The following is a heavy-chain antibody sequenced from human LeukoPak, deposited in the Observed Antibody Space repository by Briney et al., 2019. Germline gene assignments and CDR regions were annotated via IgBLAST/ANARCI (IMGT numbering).Heavy chain of an antibody. CDR1: GFTFSSYA. D-gene: IGHD1-20*01. V-gene: IGHV3-23*01. CDR2: ISGSGGST. CDR3: AGLSNWNAYFDY. Sequence: GGFLRLSCAASGFTFSSYAMSWVRQAPGKGLEWVSAISGSGGSTYYADSVKGRFTISRENSKNTLYLQMNSLRAEDTAVYYCAGLSNWNAYFDYWGQGTLVTVSS. J-gene: IGHJ4*02.